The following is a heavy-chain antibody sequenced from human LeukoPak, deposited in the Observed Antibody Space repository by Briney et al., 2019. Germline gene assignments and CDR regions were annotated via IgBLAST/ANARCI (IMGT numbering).Heavy chain of an antibody. D-gene: IGHD3-10*01. J-gene: IGHJ4*02. CDR1: GFTFSSYG. Sequence: GRSLRLSCVASGFTFSSYGMHWVRQAPGKGLEWVAVISYDGSNKYYADSVKGRFTISRDNSKNTLYLQMNSLRAEDTAVYYCAKDALWFGELLRPTLDYWGQGTLVTASS. CDR3: AKDALWFGELLRPTLDY. CDR2: ISYDGSNK. V-gene: IGHV3-30*18.